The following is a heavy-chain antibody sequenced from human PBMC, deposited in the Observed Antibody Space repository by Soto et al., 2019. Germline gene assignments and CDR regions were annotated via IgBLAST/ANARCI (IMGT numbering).Heavy chain of an antibody. J-gene: IGHJ4*02. D-gene: IGHD3-9*01. Sequence: QVQLHESGPGLVKPSQTLSLTCTVSGGSISSGGYYWSWIRQHTGKGLEWIGYIYYSGSTYYNPSLKSRVTISVDTSKNQFSLKLSSVTAADTAVYYCARDSFYDILTGYGFDYWGQGTLVTVSS. CDR3: ARDSFYDILTGYGFDY. CDR2: IYYSGST. CDR1: GGSISSGGYY. V-gene: IGHV4-31*03.